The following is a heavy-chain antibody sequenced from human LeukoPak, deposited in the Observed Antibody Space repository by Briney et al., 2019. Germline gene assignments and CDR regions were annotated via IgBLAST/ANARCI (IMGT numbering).Heavy chain of an antibody. Sequence: GGSLRLSCAVSAFTFNSYEMMWFRQAPGKGLEWLSYISPSGTIVLYADSVKSRFTISRDNAKNSLYLVMNSLTADDTALYYCAGGYEYTGSRDYWGQGTLVTVSS. CDR2: ISPSGTIV. J-gene: IGHJ4*02. V-gene: IGHV3-48*03. D-gene: IGHD1-26*01. CDR3: AGGYEYTGSRDY. CDR1: AFTFNSYE.